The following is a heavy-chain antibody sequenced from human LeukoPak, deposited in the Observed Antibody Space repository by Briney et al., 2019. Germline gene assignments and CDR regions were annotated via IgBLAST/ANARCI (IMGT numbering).Heavy chain of an antibody. Sequence: ASVKVSCKASGYTFTSYYMHWVRQAPGQGLEWMGIINPSGGSTSYAQKFQGRVTMTRDTSTSTVYMELSSLRSEDTAVYYCARGSVLRFLEWLVYFDYWGQGTLVTVSS. CDR1: GYTFTSYY. V-gene: IGHV1-46*01. J-gene: IGHJ4*02. CDR3: ARGSVLRFLEWLVYFDY. CDR2: INPSGGST. D-gene: IGHD3-3*01.